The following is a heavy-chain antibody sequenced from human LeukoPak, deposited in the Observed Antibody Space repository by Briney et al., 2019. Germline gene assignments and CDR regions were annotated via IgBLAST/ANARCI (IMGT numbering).Heavy chain of an antibody. Sequence: AGGSLRLSCAASGFTFSSYWMHWVRQAPGKGLVWVSRISSDGSTTNYADSVKGRFTISRDNAKNTLYLQLDSLRADDTAFYYCARDRPIAYWGQGTLVTVSS. J-gene: IGHJ4*02. CDR1: GFTFSSYW. CDR3: ARDRPIAY. V-gene: IGHV3-74*01. CDR2: ISSDGSTT.